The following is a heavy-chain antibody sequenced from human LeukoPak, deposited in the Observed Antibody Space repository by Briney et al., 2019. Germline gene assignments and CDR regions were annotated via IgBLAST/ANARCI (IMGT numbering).Heavy chain of an antibody. CDR3: AKDGSWSCTD. CDR2: IAHHGSNK. CDR1: GFTFSSYA. J-gene: IGHJ4*02. V-gene: IGHV3-30*02. D-gene: IGHD2-8*02. Sequence: GGSLRLSCAASGFTFSSYAMHWGRQGPGKGLEWVAYIAHHGSNKYYADSVKGRFTISRDNSKRTLYLQMNNLRADDTAVYYCAKDGSWSCTDWGQGALDTVSS.